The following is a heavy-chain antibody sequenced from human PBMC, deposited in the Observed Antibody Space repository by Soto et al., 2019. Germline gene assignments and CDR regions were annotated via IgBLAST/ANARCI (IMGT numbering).Heavy chain of an antibody. D-gene: IGHD2-15*01. V-gene: IGHV3-74*01. Sequence: GGALRVSCAASGLTVSTYWMQCVRQAPGKGLVWVSRIISDESTTIYADFVKGRFTISRDNDKNTLYLQMNSLSVEDTAMYYCATGPTPDFVIWYPETMLNV. CDR1: GLTVSTYW. CDR3: ATGPTPDFVI. J-gene: IGHJ3*02. CDR2: IISDESTT.